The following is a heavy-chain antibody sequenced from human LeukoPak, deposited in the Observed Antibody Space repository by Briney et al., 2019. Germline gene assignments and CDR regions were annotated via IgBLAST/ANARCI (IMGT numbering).Heavy chain of an antibody. CDR2: INPNSGGT. D-gene: IGHD3-22*01. CDR1: GYTFTGYY. CDR3: ARDQNYYDSSGYL. Sequence: ASVKVSCKASGYTFTGYYMHWVRQAPGQGLEWMGWINPNSGGTNYAQKFQGRVSMNRDTSISTAYMELSRLRSDDTAVYYCARDQNYYDSSGYLWGQGTLVTVSS. J-gene: IGHJ4*02. V-gene: IGHV1-2*02.